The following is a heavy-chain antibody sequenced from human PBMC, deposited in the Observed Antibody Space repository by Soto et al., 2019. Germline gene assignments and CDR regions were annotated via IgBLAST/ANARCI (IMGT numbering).Heavy chain of an antibody. Sequence: HVELVQSGADVKKPGASVTISCKASGYTFTDYALHWVRQAPGQRLEWMGWMTAGVVNTLYSQKFQGRITITRDTSASTAYMELNSLKSEDTAIYYCARDTGYTFGSLNYWGPGTLVTVSS. J-gene: IGHJ4*02. CDR2: MTAGVVNT. CDR3: ARDTGYTFGSLNY. CDR1: GYTFTDYA. D-gene: IGHD5-18*01. V-gene: IGHV1-3*01.